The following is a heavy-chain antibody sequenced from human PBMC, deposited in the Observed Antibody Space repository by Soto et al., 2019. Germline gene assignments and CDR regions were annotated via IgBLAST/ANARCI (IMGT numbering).Heavy chain of an antibody. J-gene: IGHJ4*02. V-gene: IGHV1-46*03. CDR3: ARVNCSGGSCYSVDY. CDR2: INPSGGST. CDR1: GYTFTSYY. Sequence: QVQLVQSGAEVKKPGASVKVSCKASGYTFTSYYIHWVRQAPGQGLEWMGIINPSGGSTSYAQKFQGRVTMTRDTSTSTVYMELSSLRSEDTAVYYCARVNCSGGSCYSVDYWGQGSLVTVSS. D-gene: IGHD2-15*01.